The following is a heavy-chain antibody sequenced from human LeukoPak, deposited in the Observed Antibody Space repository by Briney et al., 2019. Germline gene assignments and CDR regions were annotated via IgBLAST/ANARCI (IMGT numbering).Heavy chain of an antibody. CDR2: ISYDGSSK. J-gene: IGHJ4*02. CDR3: AKLGEAYCGGDCYSLDY. D-gene: IGHD2-21*02. Sequence: GGSLRLACAASGFTFNTFEMNWVRQAPGKGLEWVALISYDGSSKDYADSVKGRFTISRDNSKNTLYLQMNSLRAEDTAVYYCAKLGEAYCGGDCYSLDYWGQGTLVIVSS. CDR1: GFTFNTFE. V-gene: IGHV3-30*18.